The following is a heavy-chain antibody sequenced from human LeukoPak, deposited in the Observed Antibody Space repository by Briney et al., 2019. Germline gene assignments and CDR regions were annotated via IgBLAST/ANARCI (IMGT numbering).Heavy chain of an antibody. CDR1: GGSISGYC. CDR2: IHYSGST. V-gene: IGHV4-59*08. CDR3: ASTDWNYAR. Sequence: PSETLSLTCTVSGGSISGYCWSWMRQPPGKGPEWIGYIHYSGSTNYNPSLKSRVTISLDTSRTQFSLKLTSVTAADTAVYYCASTDWNYARWGQGTLVTVSS. D-gene: IGHD1-7*01. J-gene: IGHJ4*02.